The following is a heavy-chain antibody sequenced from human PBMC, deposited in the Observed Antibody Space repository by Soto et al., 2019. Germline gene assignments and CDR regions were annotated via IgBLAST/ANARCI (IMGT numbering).Heavy chain of an antibody. CDR1: GFTFGDYA. Sequence: GGSLTLSCTASGFTFGDYAMSWFRQAPGKGLEWVGFIRSKAYGGTTEYAASVKGRLTISRDDSKSIAYLQMNSLKTEDTAVYYGTRDVHYYDSSGYSERRFAPWGQGTLVTVSS. J-gene: IGHJ5*02. D-gene: IGHD3-22*01. CDR2: IRSKAYGGTT. CDR3: TRDVHYYDSSGYSERRFAP. V-gene: IGHV3-49*03.